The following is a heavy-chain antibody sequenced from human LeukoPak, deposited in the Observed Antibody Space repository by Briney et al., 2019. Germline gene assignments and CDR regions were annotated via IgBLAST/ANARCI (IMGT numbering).Heavy chain of an antibody. J-gene: IGHJ4*02. CDR2: IYYSGST. Sequence: SETLSLTCTVSGGSISSSSYYWGWIRQPPGKGLEWIGSIYYSGSTYYNPSLKSRVTISVDTSKNQFSLKLSSVTAADTAVYYCASDSGSYISGLDYWGQGTLVTVSS. V-gene: IGHV4-39*01. D-gene: IGHD1-26*01. CDR1: GGSISSSSYY. CDR3: ASDSGSYISGLDY.